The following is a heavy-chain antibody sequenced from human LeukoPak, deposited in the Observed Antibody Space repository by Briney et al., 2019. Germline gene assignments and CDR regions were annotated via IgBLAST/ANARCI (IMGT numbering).Heavy chain of an antibody. CDR2: IRYDGSNK. CDR3: AKTAVASGGYMDV. CDR1: GFTFSIYG. V-gene: IGHV3-30*02. D-gene: IGHD4-23*01. Sequence: GGSLRLSCAASGFTFSIYGIHWVRQAPGKGLEWVAIIRYDGSNKYYADYVKGRFTISRDNSKKTLYLQMNSLRAEDTAVYYCAKTAVASGGYMDVWGKGTTVTVSS. J-gene: IGHJ6*03.